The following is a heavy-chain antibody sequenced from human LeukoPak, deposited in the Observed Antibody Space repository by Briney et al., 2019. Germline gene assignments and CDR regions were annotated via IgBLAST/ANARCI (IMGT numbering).Heavy chain of an antibody. J-gene: IGHJ3*02. V-gene: IGHV4-39*07. D-gene: IGHD2-21*02. CDR3: ARKTTAGPTKAAFDI. CDR1: GGSISSSYYY. Sequence: SETLSLTCTVSGGSISSSYYYWGWIRQPPGRGLEWIGHIYYSGGIYYNPSLKSRVTMSVDTSRNQFSLKLSSVTAVDTAVYYCARKTTAGPTKAAFDIWGQGTMVAVST. CDR2: IYYSGGI.